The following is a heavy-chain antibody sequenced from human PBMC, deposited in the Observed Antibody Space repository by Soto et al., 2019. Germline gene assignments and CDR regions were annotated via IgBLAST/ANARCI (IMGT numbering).Heavy chain of an antibody. Sequence: GGLRLSCAASGFTFSRYDMHWVRKPTGKGLEWVSAIGTAGDTYYPDSVKGRFTISRENAKNSLYLQMNSLRAGDTAVYYCARVLRGYSGFEDYYDYWGQGALVTVSS. V-gene: IGHV3-13*04. CDR2: IGTAGDT. J-gene: IGHJ4*02. D-gene: IGHD5-12*01. CDR3: ARVLRGYSGFEDYYDY. CDR1: GFTFSRYD.